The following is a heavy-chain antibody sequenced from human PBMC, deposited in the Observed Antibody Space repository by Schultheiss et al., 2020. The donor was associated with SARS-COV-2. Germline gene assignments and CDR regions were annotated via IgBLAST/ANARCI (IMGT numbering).Heavy chain of an antibody. CDR1: GYTFTGYY. V-gene: IGHV1-2*02. Sequence: GGSLRLSCKASGYTFTGYYMHWVRQAPGQGLEWMGWINPNSGGTNYAQKFQGRVTMTRDTSISTAYMELSRLRSDDTAVYYCARDSRGVGANPFDYWGQGTLVTVSS. D-gene: IGHD1-26*01. CDR3: ARDSRGVGANPFDY. J-gene: IGHJ4*02. CDR2: INPNSGGT.